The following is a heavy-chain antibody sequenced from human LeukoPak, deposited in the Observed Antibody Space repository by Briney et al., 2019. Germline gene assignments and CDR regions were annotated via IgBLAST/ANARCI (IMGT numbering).Heavy chain of an antibody. CDR2: INHNGST. D-gene: IGHD6-6*01. V-gene: IGHV4-34*01. J-gene: IGHJ5*02. CDR1: GGSFSGYY. CDR3: ARGRRRYGSSSGWPWFDP. Sequence: KPSETLSLTCAVYGGSFSGYYWSWIRQPPGKGREWIGEINHNGSTNYNPSLKSRVTISVYTSKNQFSLKLSCVTAADTVVYYCARGRRRYGSSSGWPWFDPWGEGTLVTVSS.